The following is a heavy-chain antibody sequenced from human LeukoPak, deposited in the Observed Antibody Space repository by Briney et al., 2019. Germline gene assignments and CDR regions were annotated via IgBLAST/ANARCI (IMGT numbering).Heavy chain of an antibody. CDR2: ISSSDGTI. D-gene: IGHD6-13*01. CDR1: GFTFSSYE. V-gene: IGHV3-48*03. J-gene: IGHJ4*02. CDR3: ARDHSSSFDS. Sequence: PGGSLRLSCAASGFTFSSYEMNWVRQAPGKGLEWVSYISSSDGTIYYADSVKGRFTISRDNAKNSLYLQTNSLRAEDTAVYYCARDHSSSFDSWGQGTLVTVSS.